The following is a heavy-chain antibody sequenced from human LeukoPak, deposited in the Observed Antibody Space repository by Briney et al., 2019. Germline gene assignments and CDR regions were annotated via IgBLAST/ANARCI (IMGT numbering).Heavy chain of an antibody. CDR2: IYTSGST. J-gene: IGHJ4*02. Sequence: SETLSLTCTVSGGSLSSGSYYWSWIRQPAGKGLEWIGRIYTSGSTNYNPSLKSRVTISVDTSKNQSSLKLSSVTAADTAVYYCARGHSSSSGRGRVDYWGQGTLVTVSS. D-gene: IGHD6-6*01. CDR3: ARGHSSSSGRGRVDY. V-gene: IGHV4-61*02. CDR1: GGSLSSGSYY.